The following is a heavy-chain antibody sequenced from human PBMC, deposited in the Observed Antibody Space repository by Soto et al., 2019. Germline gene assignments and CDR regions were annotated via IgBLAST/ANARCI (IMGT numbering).Heavy chain of an antibody. CDR3: AKDWDIEVAGLLTY. CDR2: ISGSGGST. V-gene: IGHV3-23*01. Sequence: EVQLLESGGGLVQPGGSLRLSCSASGFTFSSYAMSWVRQAPGKGLEWVSAISGSGGSTYYADSVKGRFTISRDNSKNTLYLQMNSLRAEDTAVYYCAKDWDIEVAGLLTYWGQGTLVTVSS. CDR1: GFTFSSYA. D-gene: IGHD6-19*01. J-gene: IGHJ4*02.